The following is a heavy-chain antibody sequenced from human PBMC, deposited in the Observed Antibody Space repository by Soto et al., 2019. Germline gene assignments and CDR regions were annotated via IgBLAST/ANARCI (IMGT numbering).Heavy chain of an antibody. Sequence: PSQTLSLTCAISGDSVSSNSAAWNWIRQSPSRGLQWLGRTYYRSKWYNDYAVSVRSRITINPDTSKNQFSLQLDSVTPEDTAIYYCAGILGLVRQWGQRILVTVSS. CDR1: GDSVSSNSAA. V-gene: IGHV6-1*01. J-gene: IGHJ4*02. CDR3: AGILGLVRQ. D-gene: IGHD3-9*01. CDR2: TYYRSKWYN.